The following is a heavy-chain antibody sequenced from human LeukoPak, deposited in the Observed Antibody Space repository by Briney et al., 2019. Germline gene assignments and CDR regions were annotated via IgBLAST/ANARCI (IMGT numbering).Heavy chain of an antibody. V-gene: IGHV1-46*01. D-gene: IGHD2-15*01. CDR2: INPSGGST. CDR1: GYTFTSYY. CDR3: AREWDIYSPEAGATNGHPHFDY. Sequence: ASVKVSCKASGYTFTSYYMHWVRQAPGQGLEWMGIINPSGGSTSYAQKFQGRVTMTRDTSTSTVYTELSSLRSEDTAVYYCAREWDIYSPEAGATNGHPHFDYWGQGTLVTVSS. J-gene: IGHJ4*02.